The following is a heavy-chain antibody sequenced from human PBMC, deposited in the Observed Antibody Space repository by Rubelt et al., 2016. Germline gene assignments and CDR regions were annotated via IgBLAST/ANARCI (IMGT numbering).Heavy chain of an antibody. V-gene: IGHV4-59*01. CDR3: ARFRRGDDYNPHDY. CDR2: IHSSGST. J-gene: IGHJ4*02. CDR1: GGSISAYY. D-gene: IGHD5-24*01. Sequence: QVQLQESGPRLVKPSETLSLTCTVSGGSISAYYWGWVRQPPGKGLEWIAYIHSSGSTNASPSLKHHVTITMDTSKNQFSLKLNSVTAVDTAVYYCARFRRGDDYNPHDYWGQGALVTVSS.